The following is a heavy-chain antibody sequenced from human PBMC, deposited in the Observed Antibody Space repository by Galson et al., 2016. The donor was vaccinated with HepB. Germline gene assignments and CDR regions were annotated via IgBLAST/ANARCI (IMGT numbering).Heavy chain of an antibody. V-gene: IGHV3-7*01. Sequence: SLRLSCAASGFTFNTYCMSWVRQTPGQGLEWVANINQDGSDKYYAESTRGRFTISTDTAKNTPYLHMNSLRPDDTAVYYYARDRANGWACDGVDVWGQGTMVTVSS. CDR2: INQDGSDK. CDR1: GFTFNTYC. CDR3: ARDRANGWACDGVDV. J-gene: IGHJ3*01. D-gene: IGHD1-26*01.